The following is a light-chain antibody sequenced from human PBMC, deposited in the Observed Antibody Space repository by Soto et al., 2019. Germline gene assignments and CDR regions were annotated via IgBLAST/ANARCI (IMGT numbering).Light chain of an antibody. J-gene: IGKJ1*01. V-gene: IGKV3-15*01. Sequence: EVVMTQSPATLSVSQGERATLSCRASQSVSSNLAWYHQKPGQAPRLLMYGVSTRATGIPARFSGSGSGTEFTLTISSLQSEDFAVYYCQQYNNWPRTFCQGTKVDIK. CDR1: QSVSSN. CDR2: GVS. CDR3: QQYNNWPRT.